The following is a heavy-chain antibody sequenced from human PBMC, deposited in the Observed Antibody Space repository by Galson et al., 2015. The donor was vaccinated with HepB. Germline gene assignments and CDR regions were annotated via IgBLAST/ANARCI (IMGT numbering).Heavy chain of an antibody. CDR2: IIPILGIA. CDR1: GGTFSSYA. Sequence: SVKVSCKASGGTFSSYAISWVRQAPGQGLEWMGRIIPILGIANYAQKFQGRVTITADKSTSTAYMELSSLRSEDTAVYYCASHYYDSSGYYSLVDYWGQGTLVTVSS. CDR3: ASHYYDSSGYYSLVDY. J-gene: IGHJ4*02. D-gene: IGHD3-22*01. V-gene: IGHV1-69*04.